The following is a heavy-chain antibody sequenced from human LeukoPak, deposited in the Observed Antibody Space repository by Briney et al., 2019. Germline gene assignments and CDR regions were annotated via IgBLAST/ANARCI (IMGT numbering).Heavy chain of an antibody. V-gene: IGHV3-53*01. J-gene: IGHJ4*02. CDR1: GFTVSSNS. D-gene: IGHD4/OR15-4a*01. CDR2: IYSDNT. Sequence: PGGSLRLSCTVSGFTVSSNSMSWVRQAPGKGLEWVSFIYSDNTHYSDSVKGRFTISIDNSKNTQYLHMNSLRAEDTAVYYCARRAGAYSHPYDYWGQGTLVTVSS. CDR3: ARRAGAYSHPYDY.